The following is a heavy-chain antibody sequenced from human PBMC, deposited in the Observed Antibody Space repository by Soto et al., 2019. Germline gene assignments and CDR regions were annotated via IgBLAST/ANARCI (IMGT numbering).Heavy chain of an antibody. V-gene: IGHV3-30-3*01. CDR1: GFTFSSYA. CDR2: ISYDGSNK. D-gene: IGHD2-15*01. Sequence: QVQLVESGGGVVQPGRSLRLSCAASGFTFSSYAMHWVRQAPGKGLEWVAVISYDGSNKYYADSVKGRFTISRDNSKNTLYLQMNSLRAEDTAVYYCAREVGSWKAYWGQGTLVTVSS. J-gene: IGHJ4*02. CDR3: AREVGSWKAY.